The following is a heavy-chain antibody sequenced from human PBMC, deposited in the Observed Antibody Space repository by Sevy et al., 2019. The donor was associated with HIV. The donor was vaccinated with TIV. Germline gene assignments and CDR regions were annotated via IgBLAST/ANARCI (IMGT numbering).Heavy chain of an antibody. V-gene: IGHV1-18*01. CDR2: IGVNNGKT. D-gene: IGHD3-22*01. CDR1: GYNFNTYG. CDR3: ARDSYHYDMHSSYRPPDY. Sequence: ASVKVSCKASGYNFNTYGITWVRQAPGQGLEWVGWIGVNNGKTNYAARLQARISMTADTSTSTVYMELRTLTSDDTAMYFCARDSYHYDMHSSYRPPDYWGQGTLVTVSS. J-gene: IGHJ4*02.